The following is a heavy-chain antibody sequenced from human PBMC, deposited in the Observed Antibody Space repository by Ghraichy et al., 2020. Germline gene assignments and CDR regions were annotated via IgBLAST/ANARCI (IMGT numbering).Heavy chain of an antibody. CDR1: GFTFSSYG. Sequence: GGSLRLSCAASGFTFSSYGMHWVRQAPGKGLEWVAVISYDGSNKYYADSVKGRFTISRDNSKNTLYLQMNSLRAEDTAVYYCAKIGHNWNFDIDYWGQGTLVTVSS. V-gene: IGHV3-30*18. CDR3: AKIGHNWNFDIDY. D-gene: IGHD1-1*01. CDR2: ISYDGSNK. J-gene: IGHJ4*02.